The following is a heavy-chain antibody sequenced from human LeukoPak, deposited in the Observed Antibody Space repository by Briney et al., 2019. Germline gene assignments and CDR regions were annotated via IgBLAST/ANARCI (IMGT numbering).Heavy chain of an antibody. CDR2: MNSNSGNT. D-gene: IGHD3-10*01. CDR1: GYTFTNYD. J-gene: IGHJ4*02. CDR3: ARGRGGTVVRGYLDY. V-gene: IGHV1-8*01. Sequence: ASVKVSCKASGYTFTNYDIMWVRQATGQGPEWMGWMNSNSGNTGYAQKFQGRVTMTRGTSINTAYMELHSLTSEDTAVYYCARGRGGTVVRGYLDYWGQGTLVTVSS.